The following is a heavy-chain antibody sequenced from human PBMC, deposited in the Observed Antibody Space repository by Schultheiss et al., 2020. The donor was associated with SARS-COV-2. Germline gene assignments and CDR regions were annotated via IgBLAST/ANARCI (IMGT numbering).Heavy chain of an antibody. J-gene: IGHJ4*02. CDR2: IYSGGST. CDR3: AKDARDGAMDY. D-gene: IGHD1-26*01. CDR1: GFTVSSNY. Sequence: GGSLRLSCAASGFTVSSNYMSWVRQAPGKGLEWVSVIYSGGSTYYADSVKGRFTIPRDNSKNTLYLQMNSLRAEDTAVYYCAKDARDGAMDYWGQGTLVTVAS. V-gene: IGHV3-66*02.